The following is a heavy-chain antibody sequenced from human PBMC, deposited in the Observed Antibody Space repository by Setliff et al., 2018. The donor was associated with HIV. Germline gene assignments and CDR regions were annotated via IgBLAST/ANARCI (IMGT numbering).Heavy chain of an antibody. D-gene: IGHD1-26*01. CDR1: GYSFSSYG. CDR3: ARDLFTVPSREGYDN. V-gene: IGHV1-18*01. J-gene: IGHJ4*02. Sequence: ASVKVSCKASGYSFSSYGVSWVRQTPGQGLEWMGWIRVYNGNTNYAQKLQNRVTMTTDTSTSTAYMELRSLRSDDTAVYYCARDLFTVPSREGYDNWGQGTLVTVSS. CDR2: IRVYNGNT.